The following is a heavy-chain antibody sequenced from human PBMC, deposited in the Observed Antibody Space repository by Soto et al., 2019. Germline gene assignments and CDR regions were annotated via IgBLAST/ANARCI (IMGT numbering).Heavy chain of an antibody. J-gene: IGHJ4*02. CDR2: ISYRGDT. D-gene: IGHD5-12*01. V-gene: IGHV4-30-4*01. CDR1: GDSISSDNY. CDR3: ARRDGFNYPYFDQ. Sequence: QVQLQQSGPGLVKPSQTLSLTCAVSGDSISSDNYWSWIRQPPGMGLEWIGYISYRGDTYYNPSLKSRVSISVDTSNNQFSLRVRSVTVADTAVYHCARRDGFNYPYFDQWGQGTLDTVS.